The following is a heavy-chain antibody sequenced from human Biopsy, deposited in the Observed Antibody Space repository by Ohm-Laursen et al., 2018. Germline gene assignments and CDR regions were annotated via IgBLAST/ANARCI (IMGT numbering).Heavy chain of an antibody. Sequence: SLRLSCSASGFTFCTYCMTWVRQAPGKGLEWVANIKRDGSQSNHADSVKGRFTISRDNAKNSLYLQMNSLRAEDTAVYYCTRDTTYYAGTTYYDALDVWGQGTTVTVSS. D-gene: IGHD2/OR15-2a*01. V-gene: IGHV3-7*01. CDR3: TRDTTYYAGTTYYDALDV. CDR2: IKRDGSQS. CDR1: GFTFCTYC. J-gene: IGHJ3*01.